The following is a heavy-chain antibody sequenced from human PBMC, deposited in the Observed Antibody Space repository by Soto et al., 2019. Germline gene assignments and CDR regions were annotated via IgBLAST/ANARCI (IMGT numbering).Heavy chain of an antibody. J-gene: IGHJ4*02. CDR3: AKDRNSPRDYFDD. V-gene: IGHV3-23*01. Sequence: EVQLLESGGGLVQPGGSLRLSGAASGFTFGTYAMSWVREAPEKGLEWVSAISGGDGVTWYADSAKGRFTISRDNSKNTVFLQMNRLRVEDTAIYYCAKDRNSPRDYFDDWGQGTLVTVSS. CDR1: GFTFGTYA. D-gene: IGHD2-15*01. CDR2: ISGGDGVT.